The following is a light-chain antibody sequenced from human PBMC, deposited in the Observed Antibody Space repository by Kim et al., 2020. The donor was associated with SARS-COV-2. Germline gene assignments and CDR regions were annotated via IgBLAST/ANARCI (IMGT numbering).Light chain of an antibody. J-gene: IGKJ2*02. V-gene: IGKV3-20*01. CDR3: QQYGNSPQCT. CDR1: SSVSSSS. Sequence: SPGEAAPLTCEADSSVSSSSVAWYRQKPAQAPRVLIHGAPIRAAGIPERFSGSGSGTDFTLTISRLEPEDFAVYYCQQYGNSPQCTFGQGTKLEI. CDR2: GAP.